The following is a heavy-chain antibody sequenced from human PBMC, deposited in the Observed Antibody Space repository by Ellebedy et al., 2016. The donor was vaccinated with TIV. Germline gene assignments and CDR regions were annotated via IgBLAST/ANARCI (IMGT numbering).Heavy chain of an antibody. CDR1: GFAFSTSS. CDR3: ARETYRPVDFDL. J-gene: IGHJ4*02. Sequence: PGGSLRLSCAASGFAFSTSSMNWVRQTPGKGLEWLSYISRTSKTIYYADSVKGRFTISRDNAKNSLFLQMNSLRDEDTALYYGARETYRPVDFDLWGQGTLVTVSS. V-gene: IGHV3-48*02. D-gene: IGHD6-6*01. CDR2: ISRTSKTI.